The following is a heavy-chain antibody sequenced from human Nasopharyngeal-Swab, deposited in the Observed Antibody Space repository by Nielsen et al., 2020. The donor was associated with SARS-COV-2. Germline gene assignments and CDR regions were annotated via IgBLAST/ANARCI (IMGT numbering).Heavy chain of an antibody. Sequence: VRQAPGKGLEWIEEIYHSGSTNYNPSLKSRVTISVDKSKNQFSLKLSSVTAADTAVYYCARQPDRYYYDSSGYSDYWGQGTLVTVSS. J-gene: IGHJ4*02. CDR3: ARQPDRYYYDSSGYSDY. V-gene: IGHV4-4*02. CDR2: IYHSGST. D-gene: IGHD3-22*01.